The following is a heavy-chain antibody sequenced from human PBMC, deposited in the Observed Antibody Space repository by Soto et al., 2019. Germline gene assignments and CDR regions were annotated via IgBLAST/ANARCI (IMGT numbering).Heavy chain of an antibody. Sequence: PGGSLRLSCAASGLTFSSYSMSWVRQAPGKGLEWVSGISGSGDSTYYADSVKGRFTISRDNSRNTLYLQMNSLRAEDTAVYYCAKDLYSSGWYADYWGQGTLVTVSS. J-gene: IGHJ4*02. V-gene: IGHV3-23*01. CDR1: GLTFSSYS. CDR3: AKDLYSSGWYADY. CDR2: ISGSGDST. D-gene: IGHD6-19*01.